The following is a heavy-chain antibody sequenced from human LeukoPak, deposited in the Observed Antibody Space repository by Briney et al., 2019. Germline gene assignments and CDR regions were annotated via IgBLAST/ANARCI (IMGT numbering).Heavy chain of an antibody. CDR2: MNPNSGNT. Sequence: ASVKVSCKASGYTFTSYDINWVRQATGQGLEWMGWMNPNSGNTGYAQKFQGRVTMTRNTSISTAYMELSSLRSEDTAVYYRARGGTLNNYYYYYYMDVWGKGTTVTVSS. CDR1: GYTFTSYD. V-gene: IGHV1-8*01. D-gene: IGHD3-10*01. J-gene: IGHJ6*03. CDR3: ARGGTLNNYYYYYYMDV.